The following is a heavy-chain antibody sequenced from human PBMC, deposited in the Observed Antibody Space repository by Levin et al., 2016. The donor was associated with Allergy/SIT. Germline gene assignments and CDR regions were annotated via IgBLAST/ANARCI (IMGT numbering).Heavy chain of an antibody. CDR2: IYYSGST. CDR1: GGSISSYY. CDR3: ARGSITFGGVIAAFDY. D-gene: IGHD3-16*02. Sequence: SETLSLTCTVSGGSISSYYWSWIRQPPGKGLEWIGYIYYSGSTNYNPSLKSRVTISVDTSKNQFSLKLSSVTAADTAVYYCARGSITFGGVIAAFDYWGQGTLVTVSS. V-gene: IGHV4-59*01. J-gene: IGHJ4*02.